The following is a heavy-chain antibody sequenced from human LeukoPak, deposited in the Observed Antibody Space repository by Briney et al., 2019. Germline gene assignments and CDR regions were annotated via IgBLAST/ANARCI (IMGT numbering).Heavy chain of an antibody. CDR1: GFTFSTYV. J-gene: IGHJ5*02. CDR3: AKEGTPHVSTWYDL. V-gene: IGHV3-23*01. CDR2: VSDVGGST. D-gene: IGHD3-10*01. Sequence: GGSLRLSCAASGFTFSTYVMSWVRQAPGKGLEWVSGVSDVGGSTYYADSVKGRFIISRDNPRNTLYLQMNILRTEDTAVYYCAKEGTPHVSTWYDLWGQGTQVIVSS.